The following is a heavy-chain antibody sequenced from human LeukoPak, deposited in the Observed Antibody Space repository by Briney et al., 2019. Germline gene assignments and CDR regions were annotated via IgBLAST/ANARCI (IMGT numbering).Heavy chain of an antibody. CDR1: GFTFSSYS. CDR2: ISTGSSTI. J-gene: IGHJ4*02. V-gene: IGHV3-48*01. Sequence: PGGSLRLSCTASGFTFSSYSMNWVRQAPGKGLEWVSYISTGSSTIYYADSVKGRFTISRDNSKNTLSLQMNSLRAEDTAIYYCAKKVGLVSAPLYYFDVWGQGTLVTVSS. CDR3: AKKVGLVSAPLYYFDV. D-gene: IGHD5/OR15-5a*01.